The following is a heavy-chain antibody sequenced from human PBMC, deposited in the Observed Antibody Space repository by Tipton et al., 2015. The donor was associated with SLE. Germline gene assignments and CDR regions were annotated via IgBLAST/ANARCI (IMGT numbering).Heavy chain of an antibody. CDR1: GFTFSSYA. Sequence: SLRLSCAASGFTFSSYAMSWVRQAPGKGLEWVSAISGSGGSTYYADSVKGRFTISRDNSKNTLYLQMNSLRAEDTAVYYCANCPGESTSCYRFDLWGRGTLVTVSS. CDR2: ISGSGGST. CDR3: ANCPGESTSCYRFDL. D-gene: IGHD2-2*01. J-gene: IGHJ2*01. V-gene: IGHV3-23*01.